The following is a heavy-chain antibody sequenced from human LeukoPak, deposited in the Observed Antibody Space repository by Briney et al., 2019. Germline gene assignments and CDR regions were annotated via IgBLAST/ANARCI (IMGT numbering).Heavy chain of an antibody. J-gene: IGHJ5*02. V-gene: IGHV3-23*01. Sequence: GGTLRLSCAASGFTFSSYAMSWVRQAPGKGLEWVSAISGSGGSTYYADSVKGRFTIPRDNSKNTLYLQMNSLRAEDTAVYYCAKDQALNWFDPWGQGTLVTVSS. CDR2: ISGSGGST. CDR1: GFTFSSYA. CDR3: AKDQALNWFDP.